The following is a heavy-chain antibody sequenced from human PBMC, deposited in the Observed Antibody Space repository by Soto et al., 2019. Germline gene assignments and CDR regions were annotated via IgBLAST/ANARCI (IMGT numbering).Heavy chain of an antibody. V-gene: IGHV2-5*02. D-gene: IGHD2-2*01. Sequence: QITLKESGPTLVKPTQTLTLTCTFSGFSLSTSRVGVGWIRQPPGKALEWLALIYWDDDKRYSPSLKSRLTITKDTSKNQVVLTMTNMDPVDTATYYCAHSPSRCSSTSCYAHYYYGMDVWGKGTTVTVSS. CDR2: IYWDDDK. J-gene: IGHJ6*04. CDR3: AHSPSRCSSTSCYAHYYYGMDV. CDR1: GFSLSTSRVG.